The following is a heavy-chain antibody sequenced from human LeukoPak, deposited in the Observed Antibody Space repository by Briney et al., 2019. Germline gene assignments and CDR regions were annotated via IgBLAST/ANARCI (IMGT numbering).Heavy chain of an antibody. CDR1: GFTFDDYA. D-gene: IGHD3-10*01. V-gene: IGHV3-43D*03. CDR3: AKSRGQRRGGFDY. CDR2: ISWDGGST. J-gene: IGHJ4*02. Sequence: GGSLRLSCAASGFTFDDYAMHWVRQAPGKGLEWVSLISWDGGSTYYADSVKGRFTISRDNSKNSLYLQMNSLRAEDTALYYCAKSRGQRRGGFDYWGQGTLVTVSS.